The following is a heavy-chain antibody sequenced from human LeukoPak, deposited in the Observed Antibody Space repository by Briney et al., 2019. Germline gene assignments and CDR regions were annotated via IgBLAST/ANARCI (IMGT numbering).Heavy chain of an antibody. CDR2: IYKSAIT. CDR3: TRAPDYFDY. Sequence: GGSLRLSCAASGFTVSSNYMTWVRQTPGKGLEWVSVIYKSAITYYADTVKGRFTISRDNSKNTLYLQMNSLRAEDTAVYYCTRAPDYFDYWGQGTLVTVSS. J-gene: IGHJ4*02. CDR1: GFTVSSNY. V-gene: IGHV3-53*01.